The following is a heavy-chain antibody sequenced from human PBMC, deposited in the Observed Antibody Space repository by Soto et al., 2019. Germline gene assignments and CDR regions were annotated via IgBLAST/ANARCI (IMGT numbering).Heavy chain of an antibody. CDR3: AREERDCSSTSCYRAFDI. J-gene: IGHJ3*02. D-gene: IGHD2-2*01. CDR2: IIPILGIA. V-gene: IGHV1-69*08. Sequence: QVQLVQSGAEVKKPGSSVKVSCKASGGTFSSYTIGWVRQAPGQGLEWMGRIIPILGIAHYAQKFQGRVTITADKSTSTAYMELSSLRSEDTAVYDCAREERDCSSTSCYRAFDIWGQGTMVTVSS. CDR1: GGTFSSYT.